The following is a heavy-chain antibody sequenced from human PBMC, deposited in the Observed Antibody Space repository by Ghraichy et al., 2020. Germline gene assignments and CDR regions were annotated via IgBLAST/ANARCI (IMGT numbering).Heavy chain of an antibody. V-gene: IGHV3-74*03. CDR2: INFDGSVT. D-gene: IGHD1-26*01. Sequence: GGSLRLSCAASGFTFSNSWMHWVRQGPGKGLVWVSRINFDGSVTTYADSVKGRFTISRDNAQNMLYLQMNSLRVDDTAVYYCVRETTTESYFGYANWGQGALVTVSS. CDR3: VRETTTESYFGYAN. CDR1: GFTFSNSW. J-gene: IGHJ4*02.